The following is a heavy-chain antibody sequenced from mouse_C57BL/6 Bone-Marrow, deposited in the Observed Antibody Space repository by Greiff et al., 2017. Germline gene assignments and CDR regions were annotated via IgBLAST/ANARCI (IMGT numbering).Heavy chain of an antibody. CDR2: IWTGGGT. J-gene: IGHJ4*01. Sequence: VKLMASGPGLVAPSQSLSITCTVSGFSLTSYAISCVRQPPGKGLEWLGVIWTGGGTNYNSALKSRLSISKDNSKSQVFLKMNSLQTDDTARYYCARNAPLTGTEAMDYWGQGTSVTVSS. D-gene: IGHD4-1*01. CDR3: ARNAPLTGTEAMDY. CDR1: GFSLTSYA. V-gene: IGHV2-9-1*01.